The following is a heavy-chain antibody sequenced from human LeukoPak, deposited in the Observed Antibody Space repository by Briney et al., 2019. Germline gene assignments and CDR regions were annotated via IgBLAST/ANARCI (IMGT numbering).Heavy chain of an antibody. Sequence: GGSLRLSCAASGFTFSSSGMHWVRQAPGKGLEWVSFISYDGSNRYYADSVKGRFTISRDNSKNTLYLQMNSLRAEDTAVYYCAKESRGSYSDYWGQGTLVTVSS. V-gene: IGHV3-30*02. CDR1: GFTFSSSG. CDR2: ISYDGSNR. D-gene: IGHD5-12*01. J-gene: IGHJ4*02. CDR3: AKESRGSYSDY.